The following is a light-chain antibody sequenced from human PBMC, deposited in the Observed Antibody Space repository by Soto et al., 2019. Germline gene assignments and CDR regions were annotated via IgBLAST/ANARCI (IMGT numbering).Light chain of an antibody. J-gene: IGLJ1*01. Sequence: QSALTQPPSVSGSPGQSVTIYCTGTSSDVGSYNRVSWYQQPPGTAPKLMIYEVSNRPSGVPDRFSGSKSGNTASLTISGLQAEDEADYYCNSYTSSGTYVFGTGTKVTVL. CDR2: EVS. V-gene: IGLV2-18*02. CDR1: SSDVGSYNR. CDR3: NSYTSSGTYV.